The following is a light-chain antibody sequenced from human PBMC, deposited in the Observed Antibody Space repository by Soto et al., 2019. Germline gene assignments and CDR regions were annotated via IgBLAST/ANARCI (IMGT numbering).Light chain of an antibody. Sequence: QSVLTQPPSVSAAPGQRVTISCSGSSYNIGGNSVSWYQQLPGTAPKLLIYDDDKRPSGIPDRFSGSKSGTSATLGITGFQTGDEADHYCGSWDSRLSAYVFGTGTNVTVL. CDR1: SYNIGGNS. V-gene: IGLV1-51*01. J-gene: IGLJ1*01. CDR3: GSWDSRLSAYV. CDR2: DDD.